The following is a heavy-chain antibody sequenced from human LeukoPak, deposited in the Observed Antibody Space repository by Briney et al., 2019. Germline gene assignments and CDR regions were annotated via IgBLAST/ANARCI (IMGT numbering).Heavy chain of an antibody. D-gene: IGHD5-18*01. Sequence: SETLSLTCAVYGGSFSGYYWSWIRQPPGKGLEWIGEINHSGSTNYNPSLKSRVTMSVDTSKNQFSLKLSSVTAADTAVYYCARVSPGGGYSYGSFDYWGQGTLVTVSS. CDR2: INHSGST. J-gene: IGHJ4*02. V-gene: IGHV4-34*01. CDR1: GGSFSGYY. CDR3: ARVSPGGGYSYGSFDY.